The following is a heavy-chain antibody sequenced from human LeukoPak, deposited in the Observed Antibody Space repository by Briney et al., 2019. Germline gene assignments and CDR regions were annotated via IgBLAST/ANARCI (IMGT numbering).Heavy chain of an antibody. CDR3: ARAYSNYRSGYYYYMDV. J-gene: IGHJ6*03. Sequence: GASVKVSCKASGYTFTSYGISWVRQAPGQGLEWMGWISAYNGNTNYAQKLQGRVTMTTDTSTSTAYMELRSLRSDDTAVYYCARAYSNYRSGYYYYMDVWGKGTTVTVSS. CDR2: ISAYNGNT. CDR1: GYTFTSYG. D-gene: IGHD4-11*01. V-gene: IGHV1-18*01.